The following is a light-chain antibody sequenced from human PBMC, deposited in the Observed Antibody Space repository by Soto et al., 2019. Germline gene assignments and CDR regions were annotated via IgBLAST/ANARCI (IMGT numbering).Light chain of an antibody. Sequence: DIVMTQSPDSLAVSLGERATINCKSSQSVLYSSNNKNFLGWYQQKPVQPPKLLIYWASSRESGVPDRFSGSGSGTDFTLTISSLQAEDGAVYYCQQYYSFPWTCGRGTKVEIK. V-gene: IGKV4-1*01. CDR1: QSVLYSSNNKNF. J-gene: IGKJ1*01. CDR2: WAS. CDR3: QQYYSFPWT.